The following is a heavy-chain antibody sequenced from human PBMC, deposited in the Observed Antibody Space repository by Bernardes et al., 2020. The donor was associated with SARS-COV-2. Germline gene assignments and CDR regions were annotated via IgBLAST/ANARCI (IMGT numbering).Heavy chain of an antibody. Sequence: SETLSLTCTVSGGSISSYYWSWIRQPPGKGLEWIGYIYYSGSTNYNPSLKSRVTISVDTSKNQFSLKLSSVTAADTAVYYCARDKDYYDSSGYSLGYFDYWGQGTLVTVSS. CDR3: ARDKDYYDSSGYSLGYFDY. V-gene: IGHV4-59*01. J-gene: IGHJ4*02. CDR1: GGSISSYY. D-gene: IGHD3-22*01. CDR2: IYYSGST.